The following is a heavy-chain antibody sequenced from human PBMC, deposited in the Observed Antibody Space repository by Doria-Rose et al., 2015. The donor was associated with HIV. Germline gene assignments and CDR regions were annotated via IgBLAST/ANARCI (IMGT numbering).Heavy chain of an antibody. CDR1: GVSLSSPGMG. CDR3: ARIKSSRWYHKYYFDF. J-gene: IGHJ4*02. D-gene: IGHD6-13*01. V-gene: IGHV2-26*01. Sequence: QIALKESNPVLVKPTETLTLTCTVSGVSLSSPGMGVSWIRQPPGKALEWLANILSDDERSYTTSLESRLTISRGTSKSQVVLTMTDMDPVDTATYYCARIKSSRWYHKYYFDFWGQGTLVIVSA. CDR2: ILSDDER.